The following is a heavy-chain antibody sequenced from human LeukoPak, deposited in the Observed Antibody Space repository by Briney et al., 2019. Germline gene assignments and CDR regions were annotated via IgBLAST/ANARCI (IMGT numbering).Heavy chain of an antibody. V-gene: IGHV4-39*07. D-gene: IGHD2-8*02. CDR2: IYYSGRT. CDR1: GGSITNTSYY. J-gene: IGHJ4*02. Sequence: SETLSLTCTVSGGSITNTSYYWGWVRQPPGKGLEWIGSIYYSGRTYYNPSLKSRVTISVDTSKKQFSLKLSSVTAADTAVYYCARRVPGGLFQYYFDYWGQGTLVTVSS. CDR3: ARRVPGGLFQYYFDY.